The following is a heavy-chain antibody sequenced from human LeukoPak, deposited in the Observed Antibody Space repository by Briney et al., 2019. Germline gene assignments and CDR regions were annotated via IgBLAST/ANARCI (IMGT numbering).Heavy chain of an antibody. J-gene: IGHJ4*02. Sequence: GGSLRLSCAASGFTFSNYWMSWVRQAPGKGLEWVANIKQDGSEKYYVDSVKGRFTFSRDNAKNSLYLQMNSLRAEDTAVYYCARGADYFDYWGQGTLVTVSS. CDR1: GFTFSNYW. V-gene: IGHV3-7*01. CDR2: IKQDGSEK. CDR3: ARGADYFDY.